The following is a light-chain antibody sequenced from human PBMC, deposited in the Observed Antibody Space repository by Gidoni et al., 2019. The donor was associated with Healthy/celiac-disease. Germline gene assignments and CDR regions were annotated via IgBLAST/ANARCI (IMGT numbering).Light chain of an antibody. CDR3: QQYNSYSPCT. CDR1: QSISSW. V-gene: IGKV1-5*03. J-gene: IGKJ1*01. Sequence: DIQMTQSPSTLSASVGDRVTITCRASQSISSWLAWYQQKPGKVPKLLIYKASSLESGVPSRFSGSGSGTEFTLTISSLQPDDFATYYCQQYNSYSPCTFGQGTKVEIK. CDR2: KAS.